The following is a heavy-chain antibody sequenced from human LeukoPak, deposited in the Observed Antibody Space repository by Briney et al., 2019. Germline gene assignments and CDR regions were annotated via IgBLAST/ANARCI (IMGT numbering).Heavy chain of an antibody. V-gene: IGHV4-59*01. D-gene: IGHD1-26*01. CDR3: ARNLLVGATLDY. J-gene: IGHJ4*02. CDR1: GGSISGYY. CDR2: IYYNGIS. Sequence: SETLSLTCTVSGGSISGYYWSWIRQPPGKGLEWIAYIYYNGISNYNPSLKSRVIISVDSSKNQFSLKLTSVTAADTAVYYCARNLLVGATLDYWGQGTLVTVSS.